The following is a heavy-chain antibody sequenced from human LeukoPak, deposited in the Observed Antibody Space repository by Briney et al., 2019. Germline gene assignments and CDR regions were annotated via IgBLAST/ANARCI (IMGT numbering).Heavy chain of an antibody. CDR2: IYYSGAT. J-gene: IGHJ5*02. Sequence: SETLSLTCTVSGYSISSYYYWSWIRQPPGKGLEWIGYIYYSGATNYNPSLKTRVTISVDTSKNQFSLKLSSVTAADTAVYYCARDPYYYDSSGYYYQGRWFDPWGRGTLVTVSS. CDR1: GYSISSYYY. CDR3: ARDPYYYDSSGYYYQGRWFDP. D-gene: IGHD3-22*01. V-gene: IGHV4-59*12.